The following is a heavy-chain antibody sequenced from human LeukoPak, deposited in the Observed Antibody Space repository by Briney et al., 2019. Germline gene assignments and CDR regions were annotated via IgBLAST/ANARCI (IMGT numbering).Heavy chain of an antibody. J-gene: IGHJ6*02. CDR2: IYYSGST. CDR1: GGSISSYY. Sequence: SETLSLTCTVSGGSISSYYWSWIRQPPGKGLEWIGYIYYSGSTNYNPSLKSRVTISVDTSKNLFSLKLSSVTAADMAVYYCARATMVRGVTGYYYYGMDVWGQGTTVTVSS. D-gene: IGHD3-10*01. CDR3: ARATMVRGVTGYYYYGMDV. V-gene: IGHV4-59*08.